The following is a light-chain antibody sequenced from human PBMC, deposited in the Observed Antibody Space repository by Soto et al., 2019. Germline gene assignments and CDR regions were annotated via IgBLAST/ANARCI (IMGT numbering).Light chain of an antibody. V-gene: IGLV2-14*01. CDR3: SSYTSSSTLV. CDR1: SSDVGGYND. J-gene: IGLJ1*01. CDR2: DVS. Sequence: ALTQPASVSGSPGQSITISCTGTSSDVGGYNDVSWYQQHPGKAPKLMIYDVSNRPSGISNRFSGSKSGNTASLTISGLQAEDEADYYCSSYTSSSTLVFGTGTKLTVL.